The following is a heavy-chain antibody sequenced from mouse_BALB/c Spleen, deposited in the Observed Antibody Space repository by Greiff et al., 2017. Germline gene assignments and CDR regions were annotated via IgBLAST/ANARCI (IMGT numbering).Heavy chain of an antibody. D-gene: IGHD1-1*01. V-gene: IGHV3-6*02. J-gene: IGHJ2*01. CDR3: ARGITTVVANDYFDY. Sequence: EVQLQQSGPGLVKPSQSLSLTCSVTGYSITSGYYWNWIRQFPGNKLEWMGYISYDGSNNYNPSLKNRISITRDTSKNQFFLKLNSVTTEDTATYYCARGITTVVANDYFDYWGQGTTLTVSS. CDR1: GYSITSGYY. CDR2: ISYDGSN.